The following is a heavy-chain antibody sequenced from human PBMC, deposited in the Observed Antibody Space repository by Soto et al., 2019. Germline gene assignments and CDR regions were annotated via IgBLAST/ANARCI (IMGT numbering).Heavy chain of an antibody. CDR2: ISGSGGST. CDR1: GFTFSSYA. Sequence: GGSLRLSCAASGFTFSSYAMSWVRQAPGKGLEWVSAISGSGGSTYYADSVKGRFTISRDNSKNTLYLQMNSLRAEDTAVYYCAKATKYDSSGYYYFGPDAFDIWGQGTMVTVSS. CDR3: AKATKYDSSGYYYFGPDAFDI. D-gene: IGHD3-22*01. V-gene: IGHV3-23*01. J-gene: IGHJ3*02.